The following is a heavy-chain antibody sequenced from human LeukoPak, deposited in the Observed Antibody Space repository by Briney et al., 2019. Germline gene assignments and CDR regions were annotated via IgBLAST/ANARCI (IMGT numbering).Heavy chain of an antibody. Sequence: SETLSLTCAVYGGSFSGYYWSWIRQPPWKGLEWIGEINHAGTADYNPSLKSRVTISVDTSKNQFSLRLNSVTPADTAVYYCARLNLEYLYSSGPNDYWGQGTLVTVSS. CDR3: ARLNLEYLYSSGPNDY. CDR1: GGSFSGYY. CDR2: INHAGTA. J-gene: IGHJ4*02. D-gene: IGHD3-10*01. V-gene: IGHV4-34*01.